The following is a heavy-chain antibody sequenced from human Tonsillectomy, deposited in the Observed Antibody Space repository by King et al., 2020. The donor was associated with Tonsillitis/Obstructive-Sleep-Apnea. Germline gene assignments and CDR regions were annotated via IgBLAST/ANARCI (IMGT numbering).Heavy chain of an antibody. D-gene: IGHD3-10*01. CDR2: IYYSGST. V-gene: IGHV4-59*08. Sequence: VQLQESGPGLVKPSETLSLTCTVSGGSISSYYWSWIRQPPGKGLEWIGYIYYSGSTNYNPSLKSRVTISVDTSKNQFSLKLSSVTAADTAVYYCARLWFWELGVDYWGQGTLVTVSS. CDR3: ARLWFWELGVDY. J-gene: IGHJ4*02. CDR1: GGSISSYY.